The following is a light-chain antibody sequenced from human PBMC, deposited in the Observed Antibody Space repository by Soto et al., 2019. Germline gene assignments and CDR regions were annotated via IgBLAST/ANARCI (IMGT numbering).Light chain of an antibody. V-gene: IGKV1-5*01. CDR1: QSISSG. CDR2: DAS. J-gene: IGKJ1*01. CDR3: QQYNSYPLA. Sequence: DIQMTQSPSTLSASVGDRVTITCRASQSISSGLAWYQQKPGKAPKLLIYDASSLESGVPSRCSGSGSGTEFTLTISSLQPDDFATYDCQQYNSYPLAVGQGTKVEIK.